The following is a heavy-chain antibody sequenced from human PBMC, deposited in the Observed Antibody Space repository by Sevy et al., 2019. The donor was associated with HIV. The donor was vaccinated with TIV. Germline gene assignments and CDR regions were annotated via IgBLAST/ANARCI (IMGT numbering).Heavy chain of an antibody. V-gene: IGHV1-18*01. CDR1: GYTFTSYG. CDR3: AREVGYSYGYFGAFDI. CDR2: ISAYNGNT. Sequence: ASVKVSCKASGYTFTSYGISWVRQAPGQGLEWMGWISAYNGNTNYAQKLQGRVTMTTDTSTNTAYMELRSLRSDDTAVYYCAREVGYSYGYFGAFDIWGQGTMVTVSS. J-gene: IGHJ3*02. D-gene: IGHD5-18*01.